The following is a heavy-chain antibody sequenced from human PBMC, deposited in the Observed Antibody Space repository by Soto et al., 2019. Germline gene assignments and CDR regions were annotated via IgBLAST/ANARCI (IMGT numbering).Heavy chain of an antibody. D-gene: IGHD3-10*01. CDR3: ARDGRERFGEWNGMDV. V-gene: IGHV3-21*01. J-gene: IGHJ6*02. CDR1: GFTFSSYS. Sequence: EVQLVESGGGLVKPGGSLRLSCAASGFTFSSYSMNWVRQAPGKGLEWVSSISSSSSYIYYADSVKGRFTISRDNAKNSLYLQMNSLRAEDTAVYYCARDGRERFGEWNGMDVWGQGTTVTVSS. CDR2: ISSSSSYI.